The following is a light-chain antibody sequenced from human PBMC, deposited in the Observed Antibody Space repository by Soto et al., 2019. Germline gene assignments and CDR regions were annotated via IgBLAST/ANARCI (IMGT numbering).Light chain of an antibody. CDR3: QQIYSSPRP. J-gene: IGKJ1*01. CDR2: AAS. Sequence: DIQMTQSPSSLSASVGDRVTITCRASQSISSYLNWYQQKPGKAPNLLIYAASSLQSGVPLRFSGSGSGTDFTLTISSLQPEDFVTYYCQQIYSSPRPFGQGTKVEI. V-gene: IGKV1-39*01. CDR1: QSISSY.